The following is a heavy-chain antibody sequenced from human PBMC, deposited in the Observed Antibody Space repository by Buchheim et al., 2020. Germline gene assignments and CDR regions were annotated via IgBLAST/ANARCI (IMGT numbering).Heavy chain of an antibody. D-gene: IGHD1-26*01. CDR2: ISYDGSNT. J-gene: IGHJ6*03. CDR3: AKDHRSYRYYYYYYMDV. V-gene: IGHV3-30*18. CDR1: GFTFSSYG. Sequence: QVQLVESGGGVVQPGRSLRLSCAASGFTFSSYGMHWVRPAPGKGLAWVAVISYDGSNTYYADSVTGRFTISRDNSKNTLYLQMNSLRAEDTAVYYCAKDHRSYRYYYYYYMDVWGKGTT.